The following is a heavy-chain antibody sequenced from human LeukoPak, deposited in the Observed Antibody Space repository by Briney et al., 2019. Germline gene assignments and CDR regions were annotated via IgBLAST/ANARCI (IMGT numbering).Heavy chain of an antibody. CDR2: ISSSSSTI. D-gene: IGHD2-2*01. CDR3: ARNRYCSSTSCYTPSDS. Sequence: GGSLRLSCAASGFTFSNYNMNWVRQAPGKGLEWVSYISSSSSTIYYADSVKGRFTISRDNAENSLYLQMNSLRAEDTALYYCARNRYCSSTSCYTPSDSWGQGTLVTVSS. V-gene: IGHV3-48*04. J-gene: IGHJ4*02. CDR1: GFTFSNYN.